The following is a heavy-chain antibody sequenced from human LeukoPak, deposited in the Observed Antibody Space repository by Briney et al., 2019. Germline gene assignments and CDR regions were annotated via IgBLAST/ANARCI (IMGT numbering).Heavy chain of an antibody. D-gene: IGHD6-19*01. CDR3: ARTVSAYSSGRTKYYYYMDV. V-gene: IGHV1-8*01. J-gene: IGHJ6*03. CDR2: MNPYSGNT. Sequence: ASVKVSCKASGYTFTSYDINWVRQANGQGLEWMGSMNPYSGNTGYAQKFQGRVTMTRNTSISTAYMELSSLRSEDTAVYYCARTVSAYSSGRTKYYYYMDVWGKGTTVTISS. CDR1: GYTFTSYD.